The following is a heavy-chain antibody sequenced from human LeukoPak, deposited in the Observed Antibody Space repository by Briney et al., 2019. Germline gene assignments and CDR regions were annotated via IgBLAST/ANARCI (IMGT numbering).Heavy chain of an antibody. CDR3: ARERIVGAASTRYYGMDV. J-gene: IGHJ6*02. Sequence: GGSQRLSCAASGFTFTNYWMSWVRQAPGKGLEWVANMKPDGSERYYVDSVKGRFTVSRDNAKNSLYFQMNSLRAEDTAVYYCARERIVGAASTRYYGMDVWGQGTTVTVSS. V-gene: IGHV3-7*03. CDR2: MKPDGSER. CDR1: GFTFTNYW. D-gene: IGHD1-26*01.